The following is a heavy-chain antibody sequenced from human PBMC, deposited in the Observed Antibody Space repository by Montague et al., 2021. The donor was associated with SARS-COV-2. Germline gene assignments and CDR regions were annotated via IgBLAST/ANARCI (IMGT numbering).Heavy chain of an antibody. J-gene: IGHJ5*02. CDR2: INHSGST. CDR1: GGSFSGYY. Sequence: SETRSLTCAVYGGSFSGYYWSWIRQPPGKGLEWIGEINHSGSTNYNPSLKSRVTISVDTSKNQFSLKLSSVTAADTAVYYCARGAAGIIMIVVAVPGWFDPWGQGTLVTVSS. CDR3: ARGAAGIIMIVVAVPGWFDP. V-gene: IGHV4-34*01. D-gene: IGHD3-22*01.